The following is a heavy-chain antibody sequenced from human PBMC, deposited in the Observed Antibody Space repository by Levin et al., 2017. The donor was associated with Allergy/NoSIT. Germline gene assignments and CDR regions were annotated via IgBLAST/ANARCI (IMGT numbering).Heavy chain of an antibody. CDR3: ARGNWGATSVPATPGYYYGMDV. CDR1: GFTISNNY. CDR2: IYSGGMT. Sequence: GGSLRLSCAASGFTISNNYMSWVRQAPGKGLEWVSVIYSGGMTYYTASVKGRFTISRDNSKNTLYLQMNSLRAEDTAVYYCARGNWGATSVPATPGYYYGMDVWGQGTTVTVSS. D-gene: IGHD2-15*01. J-gene: IGHJ6*02. V-gene: IGHV3-53*01.